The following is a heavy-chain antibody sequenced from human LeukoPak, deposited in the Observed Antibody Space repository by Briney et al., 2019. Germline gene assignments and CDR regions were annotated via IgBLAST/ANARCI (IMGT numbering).Heavy chain of an antibody. CDR2: IYSGGST. CDR1: GFTVSSNY. CDR3: ARERQYYFDY. V-gene: IGHV3-53*01. J-gene: IGHJ4*02. Sequence: PGGSLRLSCAASGFTVSSNYMSWVPQAPGQGLEWVSVIYSGGSTYYADSVKGRFTISRDNSKNTLYLQMNSLRAEDTAVYYCARERQYYFDYWGQGTLVTVSS.